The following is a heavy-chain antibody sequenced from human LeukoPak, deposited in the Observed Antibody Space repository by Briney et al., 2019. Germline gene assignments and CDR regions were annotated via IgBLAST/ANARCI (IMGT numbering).Heavy chain of an antibody. V-gene: IGHV4-61*02. J-gene: IGHJ6*03. D-gene: IGHD5-18*01. Sequence: SETLSLTCIVSGDSITSGNYYWSWIRQPAGKGLEWIGRIYADGTNYNPSLKSRVTISIDTSKNQFSLKVTSVTAADTAVYYCARAREDTATTNGYFYYYYYYMDVWGKGTTVTVSS. CDR2: IYADGT. CDR1: GDSITSGNYY. CDR3: ARAREDTATTNGYFYYYYYYMDV.